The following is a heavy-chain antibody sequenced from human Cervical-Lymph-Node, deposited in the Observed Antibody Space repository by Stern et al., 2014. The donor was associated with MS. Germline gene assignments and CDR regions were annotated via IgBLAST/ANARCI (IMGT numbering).Heavy chain of an antibody. CDR2: MSTDGST. CDR1: GFTVSDDY. Sequence: VQLVESGGGLVQPGGSLRLSCAASGFTVSDDYMSWVRQAPGKGLEWVSLMSTDGSTYYADSVKGRFTFPRDDSKNTLFLQMNRLRAEDTAVYHCARESLTTIYGLDVWGQGATVTVSS. J-gene: IGHJ6*02. V-gene: IGHV3-66*02. D-gene: IGHD1-14*01. CDR3: ARESLTTIYGLDV.